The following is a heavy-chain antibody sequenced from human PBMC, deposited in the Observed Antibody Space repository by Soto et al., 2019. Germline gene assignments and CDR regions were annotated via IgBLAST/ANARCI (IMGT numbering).Heavy chain of an antibody. Sequence: KAGGSLRLSCAASGFTFSSYGMNWVRQAPGKGLEWVSSISSSSSYKNYAESVKGRFTISRDNAKNSLYLQMNSLRAEDTAVYYCARDPTDSKYYYYYGMDVWGQGTTVTVS. J-gene: IGHJ6*02. CDR1: GFTFSSYG. V-gene: IGHV3-21*01. D-gene: IGHD6-13*01. CDR2: ISSSSSYK. CDR3: ARDPTDSKYYYYYGMDV.